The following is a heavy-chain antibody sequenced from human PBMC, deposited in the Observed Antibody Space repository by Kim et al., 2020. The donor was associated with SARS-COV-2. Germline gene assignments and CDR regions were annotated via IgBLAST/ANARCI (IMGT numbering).Heavy chain of an antibody. CDR3: ARVICSSTSCYVHWFDP. J-gene: IGHJ5*02. V-gene: IGHV4-31*02. D-gene: IGHD2-2*01. Sequence: LSMRVTISVDTSQNQFSLKLSSVTAADTAMYYCARVICSSTSCYVHWFDPWGQGTLVTVSS.